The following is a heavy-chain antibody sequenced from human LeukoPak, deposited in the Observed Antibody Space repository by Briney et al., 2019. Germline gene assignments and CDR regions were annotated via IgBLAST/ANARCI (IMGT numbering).Heavy chain of an antibody. CDR3: AKQYYDILTGYYVDY. CDR1: GFTFSSYA. J-gene: IGHJ4*02. CDR2: ISGSGGST. Sequence: GGSLRLSCAASGFTFSSYAVSWVRQAPGKGLEWVSAISGSGGSTYYADSVKGRFTISRDNSKNTLYLQMNSLRAEDTAVYYCAKQYYDILTGYYVDYWGQGTLVTVSS. V-gene: IGHV3-23*01. D-gene: IGHD3-9*01.